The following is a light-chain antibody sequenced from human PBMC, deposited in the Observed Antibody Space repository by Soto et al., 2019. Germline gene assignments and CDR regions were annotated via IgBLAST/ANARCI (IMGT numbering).Light chain of an antibody. CDR2: DAS. J-gene: IGKJ1*01. CDR3: QQRSGWPT. CDR1: QTVGTF. V-gene: IGKV3-11*01. Sequence: EIVLTQSPDTLSLSPGERATLSCRASQTVGTFLAWYQQKPGQAPRLIVYDASKRAPGIPARFIGSGSGTDFTLTVSSLEPEDFALYYCQQRSGWPTFGQGTKVEI.